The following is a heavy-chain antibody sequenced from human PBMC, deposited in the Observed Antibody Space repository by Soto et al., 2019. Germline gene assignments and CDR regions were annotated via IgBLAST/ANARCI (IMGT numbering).Heavy chain of an antibody. V-gene: IGHV3-48*02. D-gene: IGHD3-9*01. CDR3: ATPYYDILTGYYKYYFDY. CDR1: GFTFSSYS. CDR2: ISSSSSTI. J-gene: IGHJ4*02. Sequence: GGSLRLSCAASGFTFSSYSMNWVRQAPGKGLEWVSYISSSSSTIYYADSVKGRFTISRDNAKNSLYLQMNSLRDEDTAVYYCATPYYDILTGYYKYYFDYWGQGTLVTVSS.